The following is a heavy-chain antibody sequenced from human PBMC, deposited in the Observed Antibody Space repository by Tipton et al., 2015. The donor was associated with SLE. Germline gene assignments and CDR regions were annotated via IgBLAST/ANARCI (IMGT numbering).Heavy chain of an antibody. CDR3: AKDRADFCSNGVCPRYFDL. V-gene: IGHV3-23*01. Sequence: SLRLSCAASGFIFSNYAMSWVRQVSGKGLEWVSAIHGSNGYTYYADSVKGRFTISRDNSKNTLYLQMNDLRADDTALYYCAKDRADFCSNGVCPRYFDLWGRGTLVTFSS. J-gene: IGHJ2*01. D-gene: IGHD2-8*01. CDR2: IHGSNGYT. CDR1: GFIFSNYA.